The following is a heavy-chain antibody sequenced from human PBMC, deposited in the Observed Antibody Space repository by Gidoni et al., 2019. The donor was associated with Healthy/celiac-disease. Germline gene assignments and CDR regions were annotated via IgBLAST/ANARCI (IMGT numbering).Heavy chain of an antibody. CDR2: INPNSSGT. Sequence: QVQLVQSGAEVKKPGASVKVSCKASGYTFTGYYMHWVRPAPGQGLEWMGWINPNSSGTNYAQRFQGRVTMTRDTSISTAYMELSRLRSDDTAVYYCATDSSSWGSNWFDPWGQGTLVTVSS. J-gene: IGHJ5*02. CDR1: GYTFTGYY. D-gene: IGHD6-13*01. CDR3: ATDSSSWGSNWFDP. V-gene: IGHV1-2*02.